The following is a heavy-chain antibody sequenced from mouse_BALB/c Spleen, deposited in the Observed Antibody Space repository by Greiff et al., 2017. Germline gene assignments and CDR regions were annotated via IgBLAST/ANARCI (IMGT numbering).Heavy chain of an antibody. CDR3: TIQLRATFPLWAMDY. Sequence: QVQLQQPGAELVKPGASVKLSCKASGYTFTSYWMHWVKLRPGQGLEWIGEINPSNGSTNYNEKFKRKATLPLDNSSSTPYMQLISLTSEDSAVYYSTIQLRATFPLWAMDYWGQGTSVTVSS. V-gene: IGHV1S16*01. D-gene: IGHD1-1*01. J-gene: IGHJ4*01. CDR2: INPSNGST. CDR1: GYTFTSYW.